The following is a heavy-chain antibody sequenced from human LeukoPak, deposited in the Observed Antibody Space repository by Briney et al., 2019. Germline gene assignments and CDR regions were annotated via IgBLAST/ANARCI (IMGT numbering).Heavy chain of an antibody. CDR3: ARGDYGGNWGCFDY. CDR2: ISSSSSPI. V-gene: IGHV3-48*04. CDR1: GFTFSSYS. J-gene: IGHJ4*02. D-gene: IGHD4-23*01. Sequence: GGSLRLSCAASGFTFSSYSMNWVRQAPGKGLEWLSYISSSSSPINYADSVKGRFTISRDNAKNSLYLQMNSLRAEDTAVYYCARGDYGGNWGCFDYWGQGTLVTVSS.